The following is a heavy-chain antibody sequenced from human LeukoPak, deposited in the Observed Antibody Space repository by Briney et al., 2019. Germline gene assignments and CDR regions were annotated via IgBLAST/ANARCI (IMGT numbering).Heavy chain of an antibody. CDR3: ARECCTVTNRVAVD. Sequence: SETLSLTCTVSGGSVSSGSYYWSWIRQPPGKGLEWIGYIYYSGSTNYNPSLKSRVTISVDTSKNQSSLKLSSVTAADTAVYYCARECCTVTNRVAVDWGQGTLVTVSS. D-gene: IGHD4-17*01. J-gene: IGHJ4*02. V-gene: IGHV4-61*01. CDR1: GGSVSSGSYY. CDR2: IYYSGST.